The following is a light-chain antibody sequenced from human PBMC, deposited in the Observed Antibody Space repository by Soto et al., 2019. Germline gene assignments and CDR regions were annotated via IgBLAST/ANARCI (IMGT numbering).Light chain of an antibody. Sequence: EIVMTQSPASLSVSPGESVTLSCRASQGVATTLAWYRQQPGQAPRLLIYNAYIRASGVPARFSGSGSGTDFTLTISSLQSEDFAVYYCQHYNYWPPKTFGQGTKVDIK. CDR3: QHYNYWPPKT. V-gene: IGKV3-15*01. CDR1: QGVATT. CDR2: NAY. J-gene: IGKJ1*01.